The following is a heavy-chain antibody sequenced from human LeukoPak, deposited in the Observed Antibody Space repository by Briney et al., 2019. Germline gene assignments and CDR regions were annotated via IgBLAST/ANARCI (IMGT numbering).Heavy chain of an antibody. CDR2: IHQSGST. D-gene: IGHD3-9*01. J-gene: IGHJ4*02. CDR1: GYSISSGYY. V-gene: IGHV4-38-2*02. Sequence: SETLSLTCTVSGYSISSGYYWGWIRQPPGMGLEWIGSIHQSGSTHYNPSLKSRVTLSVDTSKSQFSLNLSSVTAADTAVYYCARVEGSYDILTGFDYWGQGTLVTVSS. CDR3: ARVEGSYDILTGFDY.